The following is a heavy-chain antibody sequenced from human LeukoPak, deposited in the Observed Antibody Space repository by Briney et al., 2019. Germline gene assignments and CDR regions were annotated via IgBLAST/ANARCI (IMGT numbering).Heavy chain of an antibody. CDR1: GYTFTGYY. Sequence: ASVKVSCKASGYTFTGYYMHWVRQAPGQGLEWMGWINPNSVGTNYAQKFQGRVTMTRDTCISTAYMELRSLRSDDTAVYYCVRDLGIYYDTSGVFFDYWGQGTLVTVSS. CDR3: VRDLGIYYDTSGVFFDY. CDR2: INPNSVGT. D-gene: IGHD3-22*01. J-gene: IGHJ4*02. V-gene: IGHV1-2*02.